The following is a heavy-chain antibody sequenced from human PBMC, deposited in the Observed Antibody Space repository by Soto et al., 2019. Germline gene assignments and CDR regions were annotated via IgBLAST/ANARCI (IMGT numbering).Heavy chain of an antibody. D-gene: IGHD6-13*01. Sequence: GSLRLSCTASGFTFGGYAMSWFRQAPGKGLEWVGFIRSKAYGGTTEYAASVKGRFTISRDDSKSIAYLQMNSLKTEDTAVYYCTRGSSSWYEGWFDPWGQGTLVTVSS. CDR3: TRGSSSWYEGWFDP. J-gene: IGHJ5*02. CDR2: IRSKAYGGTT. CDR1: GFTFGGYA. V-gene: IGHV3-49*03.